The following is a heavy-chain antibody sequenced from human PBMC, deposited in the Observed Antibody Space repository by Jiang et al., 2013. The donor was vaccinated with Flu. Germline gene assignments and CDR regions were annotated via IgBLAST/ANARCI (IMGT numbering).Heavy chain of an antibody. J-gene: IGHJ4*02. V-gene: IGHV3-30*02. D-gene: IGHD4-17*01. Sequence: VQLLESGGGVVQPGGSLRLSCAASGFTFSSYGMHWVRQAPGKGLEWVAFIRYDGSNKYYADSVKGRFTISRDNSKNTLYLQMNSLRAEDTAVYYCAKDRVLWGAVTKSLDYWGQGTLVTVSS. CDR1: GFTFSSYG. CDR3: AKDRVLWGAVTKSLDY. CDR2: IRYDGSNK.